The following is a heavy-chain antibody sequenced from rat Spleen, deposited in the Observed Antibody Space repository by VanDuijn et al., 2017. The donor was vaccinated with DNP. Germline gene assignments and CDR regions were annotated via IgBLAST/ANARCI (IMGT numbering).Heavy chain of an antibody. V-gene: IGHV3-3*01. Sequence: EVQLQESGPGLVKPSQSLSLTCSVTGYSITSSYRWNWIRKFPGNKLEWMGSGNSAGSTNYNPSLKSRISITRDTSKNQFFLQVNSVTTEERASGHCARWRVYNPPCAMDAWGHGTVVAVTS. CDR2: GNSAGST. D-gene: IGHD1-4*01. CDR3: ARWRVYNPPCAMDA. J-gene: IGHJ4*01. CDR1: GYSITSSYR.